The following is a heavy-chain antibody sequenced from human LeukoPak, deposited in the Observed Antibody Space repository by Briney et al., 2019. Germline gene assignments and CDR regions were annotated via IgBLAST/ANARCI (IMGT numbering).Heavy chain of an antibody. CDR2: INHSGST. CDR1: GGSFSGYY. Sequence: SETLSLTCAVYGGSFSGYYWSWIRQPPGKGLEWIGEINHSGSTNYNPSLKSRVTISADTSKNQFSLKLSSVTAADTAVYYCARINDSGSYWGLNYYYYMDVWGKGTTVTVSS. CDR3: ARINDSGSYWGLNYYYYMDV. D-gene: IGHD1-26*01. J-gene: IGHJ6*03. V-gene: IGHV4-34*01.